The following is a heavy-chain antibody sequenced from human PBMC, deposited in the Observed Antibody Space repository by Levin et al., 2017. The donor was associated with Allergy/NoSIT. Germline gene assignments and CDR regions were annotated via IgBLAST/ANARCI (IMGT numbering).Heavy chain of an antibody. J-gene: IGHJ4*02. Sequence: ASETLSLTCAVSGGSISTDNWWSWIRQPPGKGLEWIGEIYRSGDTNHNPSLRSRVTISVDKSKNHLSLKLSSVTAAATAVYYCAAVEGLFCSGVSCSYSFHYWGQGALVTVSS. CDR2: IYRSGDT. V-gene: IGHV4-4*02. D-gene: IGHD3-9*01. CDR3: AAVEGLFCSGVSCSYSFHY. CDR1: GGSISTDNW.